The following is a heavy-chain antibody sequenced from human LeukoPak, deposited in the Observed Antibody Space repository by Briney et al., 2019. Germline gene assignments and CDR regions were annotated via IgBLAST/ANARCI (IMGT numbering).Heavy chain of an antibody. V-gene: IGHV1-18*01. Sequence: GASVKVSCKASGYTFSIYGFSWVRLAPGQGLEWMGWISVYNGNTNYAQKFQGRVTMTTDTSTSTAHMELRSLGSDDTAVYYCARQGYSGHSQGAADYWGQGTLVTVSS. CDR2: ISVYNGNT. J-gene: IGHJ4*02. CDR3: ARQGYSGHSQGAADY. D-gene: IGHD4-23*01. CDR1: GYTFSIYG.